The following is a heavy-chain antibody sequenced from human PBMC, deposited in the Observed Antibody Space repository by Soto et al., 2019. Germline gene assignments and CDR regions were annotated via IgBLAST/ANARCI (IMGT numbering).Heavy chain of an antibody. CDR3: ARYGPHYGMDV. J-gene: IGHJ6*02. V-gene: IGHV3-33*01. Sequence: PGGSLRLSCAASGFTFSSYVMYWVRQAPGKGLEWVAVIWYDGSNKYYADSVKGRFTISRDNSKNTQFLQMNSLRAEDAALYYCARYGPHYGMDVWGQGTTVTVSS. CDR2: IWYDGSNK. D-gene: IGHD3-10*01. CDR1: GFTFSSYV.